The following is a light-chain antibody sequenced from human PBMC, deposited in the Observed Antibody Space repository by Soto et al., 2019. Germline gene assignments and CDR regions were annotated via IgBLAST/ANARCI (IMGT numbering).Light chain of an antibody. CDR2: GAS. V-gene: IGKV3-20*01. Sequence: EVVLTQSAGTLSLSPGERVTLSCRASQSVSSRYLAWYQQKPGEAPTRLIYGASSTATGSPHMFIGSGSWTDFTLTISRLQPEDFAVYHCQGYNPTPPITSGQGTRLAIK. CDR3: QGYNPTPPIT. CDR1: QSVSSRY. J-gene: IGKJ5*01.